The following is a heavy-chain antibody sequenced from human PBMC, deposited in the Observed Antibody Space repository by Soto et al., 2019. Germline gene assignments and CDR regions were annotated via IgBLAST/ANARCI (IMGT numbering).Heavy chain of an antibody. Sequence: RRSCAAGGSSLNNFAMHWVRKVPGRGLGWVSGISWNSVTIEHGDSVNGRFTISRDNAKNSLYLQMNSLRVEDTAFYYCVKATSYDSSGPDAYDIWGQGTMVTV. CDR3: VKATSYDSSGPDAYDI. V-gene: IGHV3-9*01. CDR1: GSSLNNFA. J-gene: IGHJ3*02. D-gene: IGHD3-22*01. CDR2: ISWNSVTI.